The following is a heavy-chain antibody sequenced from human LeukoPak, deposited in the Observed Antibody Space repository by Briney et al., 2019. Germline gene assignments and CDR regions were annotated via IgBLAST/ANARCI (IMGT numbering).Heavy chain of an antibody. Sequence: PGGSLRLSCAASGFTVSSSYMSWVRQAPGKGLEWVSVFYSGGKTYYTDSVKGRFTISRDNSKNTLYLQMNSLRAEDTAVYYCARDDPDIDYWGQGTLVTVSS. CDR2: FYSGGKT. CDR3: ARDDPDIDY. CDR1: GFTVSSSY. J-gene: IGHJ4*02. V-gene: IGHV3-53*01. D-gene: IGHD2-15*01.